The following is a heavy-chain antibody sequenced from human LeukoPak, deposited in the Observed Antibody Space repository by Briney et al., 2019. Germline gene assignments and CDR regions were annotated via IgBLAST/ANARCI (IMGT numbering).Heavy chain of an antibody. J-gene: IGHJ4*02. V-gene: IGHV3-64*02. CDR1: GFTFSTYA. CDR3: ARRYCSSTSCSPFDY. Sequence: GGSLRLSCAASGFTFSTYAMHWVRQAPGKGLQYVSAISSDGGSTYYADSVKGRFTISRDNSKNTLYLQMGSLRVEDMAVYYCARRYCSSTSCSPFDYWGQGTLVTVSS. D-gene: IGHD2-2*01. CDR2: ISSDGGST.